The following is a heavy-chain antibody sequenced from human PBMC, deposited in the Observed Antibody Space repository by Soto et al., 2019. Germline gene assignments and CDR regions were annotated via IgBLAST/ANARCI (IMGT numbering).Heavy chain of an antibody. CDR3: AREDRDRETGLVPASIDGMDV. D-gene: IGHD2-2*01. Sequence: QVQLVQSGAEVKKPGSSVKVSCKASGGTFSRYSITWVRQSPGQGLEWLGRIIHIFGIASYAQKFQGRVTITADESTSTAYMERSSLRSDDTAVYYCAREDRDRETGLVPASIDGMDVWGQGTTGTVAS. J-gene: IGHJ6*02. CDR1: GGTFSRYS. V-gene: IGHV1-69*08. CDR2: IIHIFGIA.